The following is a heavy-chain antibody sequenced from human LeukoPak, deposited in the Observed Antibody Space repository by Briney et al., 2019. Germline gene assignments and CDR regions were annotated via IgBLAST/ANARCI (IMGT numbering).Heavy chain of an antibody. Sequence: GESLKISCEVSGYSFPNYWIAWVRQMPGKGLEWMGIIYPVDFDTIYSPSFQGLVTISADKSINTAYLQWSSLKASDTAMYYCARYWTVGAATWFDPWGQGTLVTVSS. CDR1: GYSFPNYW. J-gene: IGHJ5*02. CDR3: ARYWTVGAATWFDP. V-gene: IGHV5-51*01. CDR2: IYPVDFDT. D-gene: IGHD1-26*01.